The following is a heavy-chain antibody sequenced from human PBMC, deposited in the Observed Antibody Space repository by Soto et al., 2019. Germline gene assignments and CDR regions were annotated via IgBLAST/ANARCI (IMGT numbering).Heavy chain of an antibody. CDR1: CSTFTSYG. CDR3: ARGTAYYDILTGYLDY. CDR2: ISAYNGNT. D-gene: IGHD3-9*01. Sequence: ASVEVSCKASCSTFTSYGISWVRQAPGQGLEWMGWISAYNGNTNYAQKLQGRVTMTTDTSTSTAYMELRSLRSDDTAVYYCARGTAYYDILTGYLDYWGQGTLVTVSS. J-gene: IGHJ4*02. V-gene: IGHV1-18*04.